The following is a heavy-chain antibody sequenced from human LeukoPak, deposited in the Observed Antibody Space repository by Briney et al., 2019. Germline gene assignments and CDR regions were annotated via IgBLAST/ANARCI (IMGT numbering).Heavy chain of an antibody. CDR1: GFIYSLYE. Sequence: GGPLRLSCAACGFIYSLYEMIWVRQAPGKALEWVSYITSSGITIYYADSVKGRFTISRDNAMNSLYLQMNRVRAEATAVYYCAREFDSSGWGYGMDVWGQGTTVTVSS. D-gene: IGHD6-19*01. CDR3: AREFDSSGWGYGMDV. CDR2: ITSSGITI. V-gene: IGHV3-48*03. J-gene: IGHJ6*02.